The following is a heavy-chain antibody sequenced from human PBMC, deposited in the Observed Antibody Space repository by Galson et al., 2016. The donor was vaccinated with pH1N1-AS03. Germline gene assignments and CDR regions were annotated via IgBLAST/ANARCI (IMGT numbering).Heavy chain of an antibody. CDR3: ARVFCPFISGLFCNDY. CDR1: GYNFTSYY. CDR2: INLSGGTT. Sequence: SVKVSCKASGYNFTSYYMHWVRQAPGQGLEWVGIINLSGGTTRYAQRFQGRVTMTRDTSTSTVYMELNSLSSEDTGIYYCARVFCPFISGLFCNDYWGQGTLVTVSS. V-gene: IGHV1-46*01. D-gene: IGHD6-19*01. J-gene: IGHJ4*02.